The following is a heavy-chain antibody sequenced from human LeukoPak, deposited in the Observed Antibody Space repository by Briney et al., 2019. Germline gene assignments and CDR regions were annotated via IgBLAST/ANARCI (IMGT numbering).Heavy chain of an antibody. CDR1: GYTFTSYG. J-gene: IGHJ3*02. Sequence: GASVKVSCKASGYTFTSYGISWVRQAPGQGLEWMGRIIPILGIANYAQKFQGRVTITADKSTSTAYMELSSLRSEDTAVYYCASARGYYDSSGYLAFDIWGQGTMVTVSS. CDR3: ASARGYYDSSGYLAFDI. V-gene: IGHV1-69*04. CDR2: IIPILGIA. D-gene: IGHD3-22*01.